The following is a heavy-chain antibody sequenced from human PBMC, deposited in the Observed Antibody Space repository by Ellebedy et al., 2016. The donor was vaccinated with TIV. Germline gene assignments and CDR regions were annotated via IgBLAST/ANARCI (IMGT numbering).Heavy chain of an antibody. V-gene: IGHV3-23*01. Sequence: GESLKISXAGSGFTFSSYVMSWVRQAPGKGLEWVSLITGNNDGRTFHADSVKGRFTISRDESKNTIYLQMNSLRVEDTAVYYCAKGGHRSPFDSWGQGTPVTVSS. CDR2: ITGNNDGRT. J-gene: IGHJ5*01. CDR1: GFTFSSYV. CDR3: AKGGHRSPFDS.